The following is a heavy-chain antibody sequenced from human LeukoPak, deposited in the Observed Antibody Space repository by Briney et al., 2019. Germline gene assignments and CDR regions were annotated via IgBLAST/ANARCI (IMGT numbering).Heavy chain of an antibody. D-gene: IGHD3-9*01. J-gene: IGHJ4*02. CDR1: GFTFSSYA. CDR3: AKTDVDYDILTVSYFDD. V-gene: IGHV3-23*01. Sequence: GGSLRLSCAASGFTFSSYAMSRVPQAPGKGLEWVSAISSSGCSIYYADSMKGRFTISSDNSKNTRYLQMNTLRAEDTAVYYCAKTDVDYDILTVSYFDDWGQRSLVTVSS. CDR2: ISSSGCSI.